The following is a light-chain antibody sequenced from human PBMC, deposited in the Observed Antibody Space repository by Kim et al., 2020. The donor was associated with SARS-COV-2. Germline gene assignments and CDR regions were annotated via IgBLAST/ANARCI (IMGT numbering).Light chain of an antibody. V-gene: IGKV1-39*01. J-gene: IGKJ5*01. CDR2: DAS. CDR3: QQYDNLPIT. Sequence: DIQMTQSPSSLSASVGDRVTITCRASQSIRRYLNWYQQQPGKAPKLLIYDASTLQGGISSRFSGSASGPDFILTISSLQPEDFATYYCQQYDNLPITFGQGTRLEIK. CDR1: QSIRRY.